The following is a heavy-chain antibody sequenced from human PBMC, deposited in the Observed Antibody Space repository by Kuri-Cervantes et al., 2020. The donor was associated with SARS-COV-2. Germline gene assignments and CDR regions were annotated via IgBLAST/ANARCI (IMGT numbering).Heavy chain of an antibody. V-gene: IGHV3-11*04. CDR3: AKDRMVRGVMGLVDY. CDR1: GFIFSDYY. CDR2: IGPSGTTK. D-gene: IGHD3-10*01. J-gene: IGHJ4*02. Sequence: GESLKISCTASGFIFSDYYMTWIRQAPGKGLEWVSNIGPSGTTKYYADSVKGRFTISRDNSKNTLYLQMNSLRAEDTAVYYCAKDRMVRGVMGLVDYWGQGTLVTVSS.